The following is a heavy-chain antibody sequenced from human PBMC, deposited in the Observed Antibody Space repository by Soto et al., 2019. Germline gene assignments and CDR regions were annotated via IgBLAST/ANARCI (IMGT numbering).Heavy chain of an antibody. Sequence: QVQLVESGGGVVQPGRSPRLSCAASGFTFSSYGMHWVRQAPGKGLEWVAVISYDGSNKYYADSVKGRFTISRDNSKNTLYLQMNSLRAEDTAVYYCAKGYCSGGSCLDPWGQGTLVTVSS. CDR3: AKGYCSGGSCLDP. J-gene: IGHJ5*02. D-gene: IGHD2-15*01. CDR2: ISYDGSNK. V-gene: IGHV3-30*18. CDR1: GFTFSSYG.